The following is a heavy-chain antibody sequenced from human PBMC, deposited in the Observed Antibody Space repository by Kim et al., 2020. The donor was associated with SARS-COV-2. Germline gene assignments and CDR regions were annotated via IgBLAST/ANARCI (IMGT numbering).Heavy chain of an antibody. D-gene: IGHD2-2*01. CDR2: FDPEDGET. CDR1: GYTLTELS. CDR3: ATSYAFSARGSPDY. Sequence: ASVKVSCKVSGYTLTELSMHWVRQAPGKGLEWMGGFDPEDGETIYAQKFQGRVTMTEDTSTDTAYMELSSLRSEGTAVYYCATSYAFSARGSPDYWGQGTLVTVSS. J-gene: IGHJ4*02. V-gene: IGHV1-24*01.